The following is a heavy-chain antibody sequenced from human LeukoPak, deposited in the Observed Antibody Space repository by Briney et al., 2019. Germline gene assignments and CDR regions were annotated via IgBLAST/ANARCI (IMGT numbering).Heavy chain of an antibody. V-gene: IGHV1-2*06. D-gene: IGHD5-18*01. CDR2: INPNSCGT. CDR1: GYTFTGYY. CDR3: ARGTPTWIQLWLPDY. J-gene: IGHJ4*02. Sequence: ASVKVSCKASGYTFTGYYMHWVRQAPGQGLEWMGRINPNSCGTNYAQKFQGRVTMTRDTSISTAYMELSRLRSDDTAVYYCARGTPTWIQLWLPDYWGQGTLVTVSS.